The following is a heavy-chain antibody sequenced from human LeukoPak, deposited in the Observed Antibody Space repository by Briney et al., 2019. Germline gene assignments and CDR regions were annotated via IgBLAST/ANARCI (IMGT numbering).Heavy chain of an antibody. CDR3: ARAGDGDYFDP. Sequence: SETLSLTCTVSGGSISSGSYYWSWIRQPPGKGLEWIGFVSFSGSATYNPSLKSRVTISLDTSNFQFSLELSSVTAADAAVYYCARAGDGDYFDPWGPGTLVIASS. J-gene: IGHJ5*02. D-gene: IGHD7-27*01. CDR2: VSFSGSA. V-gene: IGHV4-61*01. CDR1: GGSISSGSYY.